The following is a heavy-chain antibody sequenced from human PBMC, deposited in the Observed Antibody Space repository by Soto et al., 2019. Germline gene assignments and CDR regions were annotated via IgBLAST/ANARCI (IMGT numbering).Heavy chain of an antibody. CDR3: AKSRLIATTIGY. CDR2: ISGSGDTT. D-gene: IGHD6-13*01. J-gene: IGHJ4*02. Sequence: PGGSLRLSCTASGFTFSNYAMSWVRQAPGKGLEWVSAISGSGDTTYYADSVKGRFTISRDNSKNTVFLQMNSLRAEDTALYYCAKSRLIATTIGYWGQGTLVTVSS. CDR1: GFTFSNYA. V-gene: IGHV3-23*01.